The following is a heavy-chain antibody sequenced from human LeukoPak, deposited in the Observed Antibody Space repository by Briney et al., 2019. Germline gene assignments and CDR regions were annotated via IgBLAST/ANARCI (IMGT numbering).Heavy chain of an antibody. V-gene: IGHV3-48*03. Sequence: GGSLRLSCAASGFTFSSYEMNWVRQAPGKGLEWVSYISGRGGTIYYADSVKGRFTISRDNAKNSLYLQMNSLRAEDTAVYYCARDVGTSDSSGYYRLYKDYFDYWGQGTLVTVSS. J-gene: IGHJ4*02. CDR2: ISGRGGTI. D-gene: IGHD3-22*01. CDR1: GFTFSSYE. CDR3: ARDVGTSDSSGYYRLYKDYFDY.